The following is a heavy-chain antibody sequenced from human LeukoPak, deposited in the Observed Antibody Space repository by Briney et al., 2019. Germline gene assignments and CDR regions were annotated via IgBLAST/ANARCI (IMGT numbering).Heavy chain of an antibody. CDR2: INHSGST. J-gene: IGHJ4*02. CDR3: ASFTDYPGYFDY. CDR1: GGSFSGYY. V-gene: IGHV4-34*01. Sequence: SETPSLTCAVYGGSFSGYYWSWIRQPPGKGLEWIGEINHSGSTNYNPSLKSRVTISVDTSKNQFSLKLSSVTAADTAVYYCASFTDYPGYFDYWGQGTLVTVSS. D-gene: IGHD5-12*01.